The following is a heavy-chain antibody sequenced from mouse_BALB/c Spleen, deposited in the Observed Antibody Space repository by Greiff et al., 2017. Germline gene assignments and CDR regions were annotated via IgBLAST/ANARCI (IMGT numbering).Heavy chain of an antibody. CDR2: IYPGDGDT. V-gene: IGHV1-87*01. J-gene: IGHJ2*01. Sequence: QVQLQQSGAELARPGASVKLSCKASGYTFTSYWMQWVKQRPGQGLEWIGAIYPGDGDTRYTQKFKGKATLTADKSSSTAYMQLSSLASEDSAVYYCARTTVVATSDYWGQGTTLTVSS. CDR1: GYTFTSYW. D-gene: IGHD1-1*01. CDR3: ARTTVVATSDY.